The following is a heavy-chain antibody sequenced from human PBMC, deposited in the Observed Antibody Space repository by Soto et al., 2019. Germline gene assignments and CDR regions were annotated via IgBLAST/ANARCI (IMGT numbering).Heavy chain of an antibody. CDR2: IYWDDDK. CDR3: AHSRRGDCSGGSCYSDAFDY. Sequence: SGPTLVNPTQTLTLTCTFSGFSLSTSGVGVGWIRQPPGKALEWLALIYWDDDKRYSPSLKSRLTITKDTSKNQVVLTMTNMDPVDTATYYCAHSRRGDCSGGSCYSDAFDYWGQGTLVTVSS. D-gene: IGHD2-15*01. J-gene: IGHJ4*02. CDR1: GFSLSTSGVG. V-gene: IGHV2-5*02.